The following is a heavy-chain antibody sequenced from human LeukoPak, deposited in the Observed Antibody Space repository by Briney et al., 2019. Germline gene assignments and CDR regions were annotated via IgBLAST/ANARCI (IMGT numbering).Heavy chain of an antibody. J-gene: IGHJ3*02. D-gene: IGHD3-3*01. Sequence: SETLSLACTVSGGSISSYYWSWIRQSPGKGLEWIGEIYYSGSTYYNPSLKSRVTISVDRSKNQFSLKLSSVTAADTAVYYCARDGIFGVVIIPDAFDIWGQGTMVTVSS. CDR3: ARDGIFGVVIIPDAFDI. CDR1: GGSISSYY. V-gene: IGHV4-59*12. CDR2: IYYSGST.